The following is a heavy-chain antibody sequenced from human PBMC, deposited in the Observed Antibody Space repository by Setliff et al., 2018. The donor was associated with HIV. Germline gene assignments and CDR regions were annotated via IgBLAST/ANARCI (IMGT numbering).Heavy chain of an antibody. CDR2: ISAYNGNT. CDR3: ARDSEWGSYIFWTFDI. V-gene: IGHV1-18*01. J-gene: IGHJ3*02. CDR1: GYTFTSYG. Sequence: ASVKVSCKASGYTFTSYGISWARQAPGQGLEWMGWISAYNGNTNYAQKLQGRVTMTTDTSTSTAYMEMRSLRSDDTAVYYCARDSEWGSYIFWTFDIWGQGTMVTVSS. D-gene: IGHD1-26*01.